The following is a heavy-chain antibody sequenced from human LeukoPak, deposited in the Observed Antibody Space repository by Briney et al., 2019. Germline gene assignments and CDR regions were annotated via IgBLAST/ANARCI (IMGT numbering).Heavy chain of an antibody. J-gene: IGHJ4*02. D-gene: IGHD5-24*01. CDR2: ISTSSNTM. CDR3: TRVGYIDEGIDY. Sequence: GGSLRLSCAASGFSFSSYNMNWVRQAPGRGLEWISYISTSSNTMYYADSVKGRFTISRDNAKNSLYLQMNSLRAEDTAIYYCTRVGYIDEGIDYWGQGTLVTVSS. CDR1: GFSFSSYN. V-gene: IGHV3-48*04.